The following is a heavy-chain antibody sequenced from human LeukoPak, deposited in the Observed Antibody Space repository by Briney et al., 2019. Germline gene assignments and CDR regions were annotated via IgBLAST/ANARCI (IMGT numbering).Heavy chain of an antibody. V-gene: IGHV3-30*18. Sequence: GRSLRLSCAASGFTFSSYGMHWVRQAPGKGLEWVAVISYDGSNKYYADYVKGRFTISRDNSKNTLYLQMNSLRAEDTAVYYCAKDLNYYDSSGYSPSFDYWGQGTLVTVSS. CDR1: GFTFSSYG. CDR2: ISYDGSNK. D-gene: IGHD3-22*01. J-gene: IGHJ4*02. CDR3: AKDLNYYDSSGYSPSFDY.